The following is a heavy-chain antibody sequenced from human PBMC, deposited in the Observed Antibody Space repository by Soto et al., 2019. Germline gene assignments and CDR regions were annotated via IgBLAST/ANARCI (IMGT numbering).Heavy chain of an antibody. CDR2: INHSGST. CDR1: GGSFSGYY. Sequence: SETLSLTCAVYGGSFSGYYWTWIRQPPGTGLEWIGEINHSGSTNYNPSLKSRVTISVDTSKNQFSLKLSSVTAADTAVYYCARSCVYDSSGYYRGPTDAYDYWGQGTLVTVSS. D-gene: IGHD3-22*01. J-gene: IGHJ4*02. CDR3: ARSCVYDSSGYYRGPTDAYDY. V-gene: IGHV4-34*01.